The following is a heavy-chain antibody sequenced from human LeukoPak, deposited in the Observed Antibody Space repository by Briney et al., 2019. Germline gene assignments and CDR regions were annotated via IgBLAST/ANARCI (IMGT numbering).Heavy chain of an antibody. Sequence: SETLSLTCTVSGGSISSYYWSWIRQPPGKGLEWIGYIYYSGSANYNPSLKSRVTISVDTSKNQFSLKLASVSAADTAVYYCARGLCSGGSCYYFDYWGQGTLVTVSS. CDR2: IYYSGSA. V-gene: IGHV4-59*01. CDR3: ARGLCSGGSCYYFDY. D-gene: IGHD2-15*01. J-gene: IGHJ4*02. CDR1: GGSISSYY.